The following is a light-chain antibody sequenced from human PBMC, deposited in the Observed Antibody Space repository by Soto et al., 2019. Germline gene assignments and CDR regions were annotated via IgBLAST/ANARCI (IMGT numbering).Light chain of an antibody. J-gene: IGKJ1*01. CDR2: DAS. CDR1: QSIRTS. V-gene: IGKV3-11*01. Sequence: EVGLTQSPATLSLSPGEGGTVSLRGSQSIRTSLAWYQQKPGQAPRLVIFDASNRANGVPARFGGSGSGTDFTLTINSLEPEDFAVYYCQQRNVWPPITFGQGTKVDIK. CDR3: QQRNVWPPIT.